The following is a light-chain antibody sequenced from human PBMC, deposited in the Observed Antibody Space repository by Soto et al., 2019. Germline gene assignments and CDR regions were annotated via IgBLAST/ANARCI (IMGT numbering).Light chain of an antibody. Sequence: QSVLTQPPSASGTPGQNVTISCSGSSSNIGSNIVNWYQQLPGTAPKLLIYSNNQRPSGVPDRFSGSKSATSASLAISGLQSEDEADYYCAAWDVSLNGWVFGGGTKLTVL. V-gene: IGLV1-44*01. CDR3: AAWDVSLNGWV. CDR1: SSNIGSNI. J-gene: IGLJ3*02. CDR2: SNN.